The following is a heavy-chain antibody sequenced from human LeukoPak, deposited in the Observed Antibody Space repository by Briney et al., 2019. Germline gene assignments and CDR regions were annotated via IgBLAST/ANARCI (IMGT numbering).Heavy chain of an antibody. D-gene: IGHD2-15*01. Sequence: GGSLRLSCAASGFTFSNYWMGWVRQAPGKGLVWVSRISTDGSSTNYADSVKCRFTISRNNAKNTVYLQVNSLRAENTAVYYCVRGKCSGDSCYMAVLFDYWGQGTLVTVSS. CDR1: GFTFSNYW. CDR2: ISTDGSST. V-gene: IGHV3-74*01. CDR3: VRGKCSGDSCYMAVLFDY. J-gene: IGHJ4*02.